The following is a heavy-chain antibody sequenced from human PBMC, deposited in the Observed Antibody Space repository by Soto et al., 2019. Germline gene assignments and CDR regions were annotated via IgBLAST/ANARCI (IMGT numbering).Heavy chain of an antibody. CDR1: GCTLRRCG. D-gene: IGHD3-9*01. J-gene: IGHJ6*02. CDR3: ARGLRYFEWWVDYYYGMDV. CDR2: IWYDGSNK. V-gene: IGHV3-33*01. Sequence: RGARRHPWSGSGCTLRRCGMLLGRLAPGKGVVGVAVIWYDGSNKYYADSVKGRFTISRDNSKNTLYLQMNSLRAEDTAVYYCARGLRYFEWWVDYYYGMDVWGQGTTVPVSS.